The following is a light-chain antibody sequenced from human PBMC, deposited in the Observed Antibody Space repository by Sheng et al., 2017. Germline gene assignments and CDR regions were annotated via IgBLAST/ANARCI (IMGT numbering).Light chain of an antibody. J-gene: IGKJ3*01. CDR2: AAS. CDR3: QQLNSYVFT. V-gene: IGKV1-9*01. Sequence: DIQLTQSPSLLSASVGDRVTITCRASQGISSYLAWYQQKPGKAPKLLIYAASTLQSGVPSRFSGSGSGTEFTLTISSLQPEDVATYYCQQLNSYVFTFGPGTKVDIK. CDR1: QGISSY.